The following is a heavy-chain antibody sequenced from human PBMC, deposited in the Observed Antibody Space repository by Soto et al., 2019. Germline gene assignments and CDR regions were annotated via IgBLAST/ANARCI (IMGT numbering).Heavy chain of an antibody. CDR1: GYTFTSYA. J-gene: IGHJ3*02. Sequence: ASVKVSCKASGYTFTSYAMHWVRQAPGQRLEWMGWINADNGNTKYAQKLQGRVTMTTDTSTSTAYMELRSLRSDDTAVYYCARITMVRGVILNDAFDIWGQGTMVTVSS. D-gene: IGHD3-10*01. CDR3: ARITMVRGVILNDAFDI. V-gene: IGHV1-3*01. CDR2: INADNGNT.